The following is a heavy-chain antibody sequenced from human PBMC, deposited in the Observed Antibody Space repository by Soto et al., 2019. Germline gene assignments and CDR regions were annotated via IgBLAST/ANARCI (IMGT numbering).Heavy chain of an antibody. D-gene: IGHD3-3*01. V-gene: IGHV3-23*01. Sequence: GTLRVSCAASGFTFSSYAMSWVRQAPGKGLEWVSAISGSGGSTYYADSVKGRFTISRDNSKNTLYLQMNSLRAEDTAVYYCAKDPNYDFWSGYSYFDYWGQGTLVTVSS. CDR2: ISGSGGST. J-gene: IGHJ4*02. CDR1: GFTFSSYA. CDR3: AKDPNYDFWSGYSYFDY.